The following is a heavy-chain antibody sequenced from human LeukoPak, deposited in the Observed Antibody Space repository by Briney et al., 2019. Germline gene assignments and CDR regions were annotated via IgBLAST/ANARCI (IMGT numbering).Heavy chain of an antibody. CDR1: GFTFSDYY. CDR3: ARRHCSGGSCYFDY. V-gene: IGHV3-11*06. D-gene: IGHD2-15*01. J-gene: IGHJ4*02. Sequence: PGGSLRLSCAASGFTFSDYYMSWIRQAPGKGLEWVSYISSSSSYTNYADSVKGRFTISGDNAKNSLYLQMSSLRAEDTAVYYCARRHCSGGSCYFDYWGQGTLVTVSS. CDR2: ISSSSSYT.